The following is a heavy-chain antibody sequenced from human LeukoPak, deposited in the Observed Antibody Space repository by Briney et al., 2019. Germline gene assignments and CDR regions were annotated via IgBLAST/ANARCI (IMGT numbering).Heavy chain of an antibody. CDR3: ARVDLGDSSGYYWEYFDY. Sequence: PSGTLCLTCAVSGGSISSSNWWSGGRPPPGGGLGGTGETYDSGSTNYNPSLKSRVTISVDKSKNQFSLKLSSLTAADTAVYYCARVDLGDSSGYYWEYFDYWGQGTLVTVSS. J-gene: IGHJ4*02. CDR1: GGSISSSNW. V-gene: IGHV4-4*02. D-gene: IGHD3-22*01. CDR2: TYDSGST.